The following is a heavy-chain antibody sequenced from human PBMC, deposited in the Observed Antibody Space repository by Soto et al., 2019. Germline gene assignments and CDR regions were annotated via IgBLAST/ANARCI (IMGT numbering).Heavy chain of an antibody. J-gene: IGHJ4*02. V-gene: IGHV4-59*01. Sequence: SETLSLTCTVSGDSISSYYWTWIRQPPGKGLEWIAYIYDRGTTNYNPSLKRRVTISLDTSKNQFSLKMSSVTAADTAVYYCARSPVLGYSYGCDYWGQGTLVTVSS. CDR2: IYDRGTT. CDR3: ARSPVLGYSYGCDY. D-gene: IGHD5-18*01. CDR1: GDSISSYY.